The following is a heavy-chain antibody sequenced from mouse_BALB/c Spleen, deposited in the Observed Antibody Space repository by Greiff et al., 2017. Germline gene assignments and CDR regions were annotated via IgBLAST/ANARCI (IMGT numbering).Heavy chain of an antibody. CDR2: ISDGGSYT. J-gene: IGHJ1*01. CDR3: ARDGGGYFDV. Sequence: EVMLVESGGGLVKPGGSLKLSCAASGFTFSDYYMYWVRQTPEKRLEWVATISDGGSYTYYPDSVKGRFTISRDNAKNNLYLQMSSLKSEDTAMYYCARDGGGYFDVWGAGTTVTVSS. CDR1: GFTFSDYY. V-gene: IGHV5-4*02.